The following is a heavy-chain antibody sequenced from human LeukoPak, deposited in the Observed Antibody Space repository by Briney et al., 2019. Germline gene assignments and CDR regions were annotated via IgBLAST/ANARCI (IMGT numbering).Heavy chain of an antibody. Sequence: GGSLRLSCAASGFTFSSYSMNRVRQAPGKGLEWVSSISSSSSYIYYADSVKGRFTISRDNAKNSLYLQMNSLRAEDTAVYYCASGDFWNGYLVYWGQGTLVTVSS. V-gene: IGHV3-21*06. CDR1: GFTFSSYS. CDR2: ISSSSSYI. J-gene: IGHJ4*02. CDR3: ASGDFWNGYLVY. D-gene: IGHD3-3*01.